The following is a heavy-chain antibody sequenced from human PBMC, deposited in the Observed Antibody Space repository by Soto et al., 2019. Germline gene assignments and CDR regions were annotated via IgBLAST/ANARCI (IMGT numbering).Heavy chain of an antibody. CDR3: ARRYGASFDY. Sequence: SETLSLTCTVSGGSISSGSYYWSWIRQLPGKGLEWIGYIYYSGSTYYNPSLKSRVTISVDTSKNQFSLKLNSVTAADTAVYYCARRYGASFDYWGQGTLVTVSS. D-gene: IGHD4-17*01. CDR1: GGSISSGSYY. CDR2: IYYSGST. J-gene: IGHJ4*02. V-gene: IGHV4-31*03.